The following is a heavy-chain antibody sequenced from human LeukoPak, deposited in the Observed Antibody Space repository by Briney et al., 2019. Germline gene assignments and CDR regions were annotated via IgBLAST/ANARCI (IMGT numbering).Heavy chain of an antibody. CDR1: GGSFSGYY. CDR2: ISHSGST. V-gene: IGHV4-34*01. D-gene: IGHD6-13*01. CDR3: AREGNGDSSSWTVKIDY. J-gene: IGHJ4*02. Sequence: SETLSLTCAVYGGSFSGYYWSWIRQPPGKGLEWIGEISHSGSTNYNPSLKSRVTISVDTSKNQFSLKLSSVTAADTAVYYCAREGNGDSSSWTVKIDYWGQGTLVTVSS.